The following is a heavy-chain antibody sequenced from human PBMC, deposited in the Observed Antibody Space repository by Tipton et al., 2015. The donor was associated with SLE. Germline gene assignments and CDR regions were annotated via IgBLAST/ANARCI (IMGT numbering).Heavy chain of an antibody. J-gene: IGHJ4*02. CDR1: GGSISSYY. Sequence: LRLSCTVSGGSISSYYWNWIRQPPGKGLEWIGYISYSGSTNYNPSLNSRVTISVDTSKNQFSLKVSSVTAADTAVYYCARVGSWFPVDYWGQGALVTVSS. CDR2: ISYSGST. CDR3: ARVGSWFPVDY. V-gene: IGHV4-59*01. D-gene: IGHD6-13*01.